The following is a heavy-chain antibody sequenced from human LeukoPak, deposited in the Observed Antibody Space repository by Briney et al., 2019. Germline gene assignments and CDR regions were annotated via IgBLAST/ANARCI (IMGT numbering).Heavy chain of an antibody. CDR2: ISGSGSST. D-gene: IGHD2/OR15-2a*01. CDR3: AKSCNSGNCYYNY. CDR1: GFTFSNCA. J-gene: IGHJ4*02. Sequence: GGSLRLSCAASGFTFSNCAMSWVRQAPEKGLEWVSGISGSGSSTYYADSVKGRFTISRDNSENTLSLQMNSLRADDTAIYYCAKSCNSGNCYYNYWGQGTLVTASS. V-gene: IGHV3-23*01.